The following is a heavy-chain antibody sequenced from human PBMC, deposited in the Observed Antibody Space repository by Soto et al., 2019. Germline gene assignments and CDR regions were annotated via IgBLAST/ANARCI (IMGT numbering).Heavy chain of an antibody. V-gene: IGHV4-59*01. Sequence: SETLSLTCTVSGGSISSYYWSWIRQPPGKGLEWIGYIYYSGSTNYNPSLKSRVTISVDTSKNQFSLKLSSVTAADTAVYYCARLDCSSTSCYTSNWGQGTLVTVSS. CDR2: IYYSGST. D-gene: IGHD2-2*02. J-gene: IGHJ4*02. CDR3: ARLDCSSTSCYTSN. CDR1: GGSISSYY.